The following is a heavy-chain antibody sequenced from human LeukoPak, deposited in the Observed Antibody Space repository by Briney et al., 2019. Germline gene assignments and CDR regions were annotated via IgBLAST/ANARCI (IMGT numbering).Heavy chain of an antibody. CDR1: GGSISSGGYY. V-gene: IGHV4-31*03. Sequence: SQTLSLTCTVSGGSISSGGYYWSWIRQHPGKGLEWIGYIYYSGSTYYNPSLKSRVTMSVDTSKNQFSLKLSFVTAADTAVYYCARSPDSGYDYVLDYWGQGTLVTVSS. CDR2: IYYSGST. D-gene: IGHD5-12*01. CDR3: ARSPDSGYDYVLDY. J-gene: IGHJ4*02.